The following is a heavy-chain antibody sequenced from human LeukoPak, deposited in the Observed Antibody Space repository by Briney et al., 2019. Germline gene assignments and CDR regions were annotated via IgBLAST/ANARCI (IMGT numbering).Heavy chain of an antibody. CDR3: ARMAAAGIY. V-gene: IGHV1-69*04. CDR1: GGTFSSYA. CDR2: IIPIVSIT. Sequence: ASAKVSCKASGGTFSSYAISWVRQAPGQGLEWMGRIIPIVSITNYAHKFQGRVTITSDKSTSTAFVELSSLRSEDTAVYYCARMAAAGIYWGQGTLVTVPS. J-gene: IGHJ4*02. D-gene: IGHD6-13*01.